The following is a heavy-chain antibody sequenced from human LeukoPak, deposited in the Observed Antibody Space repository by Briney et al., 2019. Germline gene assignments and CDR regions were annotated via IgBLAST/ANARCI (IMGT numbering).Heavy chain of an antibody. Sequence: SETLSLTCTVSGGSISSSSYHWGSIRQPPGKVREWIGSIYYSGSTYYNPSLKSRVTISVDTSKNQFSLRLSSVTAADRAVYYCARLLLAFDIWGQGKMVSVSS. CDR2: IYYSGST. D-gene: IGHD2-15*01. CDR1: GGSISSSSYH. CDR3: ARLLLAFDI. J-gene: IGHJ3*02. V-gene: IGHV4-39*01.